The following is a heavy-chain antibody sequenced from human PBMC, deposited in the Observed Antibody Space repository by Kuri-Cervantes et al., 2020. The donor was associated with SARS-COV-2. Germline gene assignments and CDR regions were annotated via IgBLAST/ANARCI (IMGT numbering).Heavy chain of an antibody. CDR3: AKSLSPFNMIVVVPPPAFDI. J-gene: IGHJ3*02. D-gene: IGHD3-22*01. Sequence: GESLKISCTASGFTFGDYAMSWVRQAPGKGLEWVSAISGSGGSTYYADSVKGRFTIPRDNSKNTLYLQMNSLRAEDTAVYYCAKSLSPFNMIVVVPPPAFDIWGQGTMVTVSS. CDR2: ISGSGGST. CDR1: GFTFGDYA. V-gene: IGHV3-23*01.